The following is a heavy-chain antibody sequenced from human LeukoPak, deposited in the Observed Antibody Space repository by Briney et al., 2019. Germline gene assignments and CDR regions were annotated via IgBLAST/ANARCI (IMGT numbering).Heavy chain of an antibody. CDR2: IRHDGSIK. J-gene: IGHJ4*02. CDR1: GFTFSTYG. Sequence: GGPLRLSCAASGFTFSTYGMYWVRQAPGKGLEWVAFIRHDGSIKNYADSVKGRSTISRDNSKNTLYLQMNSLRAEDTAVYYCAKDSLADIDYWGQGTLVTVSS. V-gene: IGHV3-30*02. D-gene: IGHD3-16*01. CDR3: AKDSLADIDY.